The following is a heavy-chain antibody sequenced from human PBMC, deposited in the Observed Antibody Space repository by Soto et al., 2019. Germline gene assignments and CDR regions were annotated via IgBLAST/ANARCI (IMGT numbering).Heavy chain of an antibody. CDR1: GFSLSNARMG. V-gene: IGHV2-26*01. CDR3: ARDARYSSSWLDY. Sequence: SGPTLVNPTETLTLTCTVSGFSLSNARMGVSWIRQPPGKALEWLAHIFSNDEKSYSTSLKSRLTISKDTSKSQVVLTMTNMDPVDTATSYSARDARYSSSWLDYWGQGTLVTVSS. J-gene: IGHJ4*02. CDR2: IFSNDEK. D-gene: IGHD6-13*01.